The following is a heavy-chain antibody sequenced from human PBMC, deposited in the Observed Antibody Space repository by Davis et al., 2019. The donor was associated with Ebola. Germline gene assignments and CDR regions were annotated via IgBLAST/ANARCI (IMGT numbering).Heavy chain of an antibody. Sequence: GESLKISCAASGFTFSGSAMHWVRQAPGKGLEWVSSISGSGDSTSYADSVKGRFTMSRDNSGNTLYLQMNSLRVEDTAIYYCAKGNRTPLFYDTSDDYWGQGTLVTVSS. V-gene: IGHV3-23*01. CDR2: ISGSGDST. D-gene: IGHD5/OR15-5a*01. CDR1: GFTFSGSA. CDR3: AKGNRTPLFYDTSDDY. J-gene: IGHJ4*02.